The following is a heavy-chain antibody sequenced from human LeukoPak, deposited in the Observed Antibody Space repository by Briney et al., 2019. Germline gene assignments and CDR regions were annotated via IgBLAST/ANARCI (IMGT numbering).Heavy chain of an antibody. CDR2: ISSRDGRT. V-gene: IGHV3-23*01. D-gene: IGHD1-26*01. CDR1: GFTFSSYA. Sequence: TGGSLRLSCAASGFTFSSYAMSWVRQAPGKGLEWVSLISSRDGRTYYADSVKGRFTISRDNYKSTLYLQMNSLRADDTAVYYCARLVGARGGYFDYWGQGTLVTVSS. CDR3: ARLVGARGGYFDY. J-gene: IGHJ4*02.